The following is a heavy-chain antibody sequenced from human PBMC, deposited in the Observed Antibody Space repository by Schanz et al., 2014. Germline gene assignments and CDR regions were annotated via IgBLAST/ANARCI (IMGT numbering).Heavy chain of an antibody. CDR3: ARARYTGYDCSGY. V-gene: IGHV1-2*06. D-gene: IGHD5-12*01. Sequence: QVLLVQSGAEVKQPGASVKVSCKASGYTFTAYFIHWVRQAPGQGLEWMGRINPNTGGPNFAQKFQGRVTWTSDTSISTAFMELSGLTSDDTATYFCARARYTGYDCSGYWGQGTLLIVSS. J-gene: IGHJ4*02. CDR1: GYTFTAYF. CDR2: INPNTGGP.